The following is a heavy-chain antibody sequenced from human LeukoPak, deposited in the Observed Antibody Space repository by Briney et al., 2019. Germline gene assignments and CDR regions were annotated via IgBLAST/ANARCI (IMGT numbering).Heavy chain of an antibody. CDR2: FDPEDGET. V-gene: IGHV1-24*01. Sequence: ASVKVSCKVSGYTLTELSMHWVRQAPGKGLEWMGGFDPEDGETIYAQKFQGRVTMTEDTSTDTAYMELSSLRSEDTAVYYCARAGSSYYDLDYWGQGTLVTVSS. D-gene: IGHD1-26*01. CDR1: GYTLTELS. CDR3: ARAGSSYYDLDY. J-gene: IGHJ4*02.